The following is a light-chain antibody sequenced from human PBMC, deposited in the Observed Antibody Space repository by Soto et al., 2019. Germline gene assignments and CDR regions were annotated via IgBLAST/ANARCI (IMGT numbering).Light chain of an antibody. CDR2: DVS. CDR1: SSDVGGYNY. Sequence: QFALTQPASVSGSPGQSITISCTGTSSDVGGYNYVSWYQQHPGKAPKLMIYDVSNRPSGVSNRFFGSKSGNTASLTISGLQAEDEADYYCSSYTSSSTPLYVFGTGTKVTVL. J-gene: IGLJ1*01. V-gene: IGLV2-14*03. CDR3: SSYTSSSTPLYV.